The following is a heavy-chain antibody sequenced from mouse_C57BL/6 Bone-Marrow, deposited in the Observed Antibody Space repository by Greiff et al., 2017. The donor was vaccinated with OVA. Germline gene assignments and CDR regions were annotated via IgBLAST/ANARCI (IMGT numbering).Heavy chain of an antibody. CDR2: IYPGDGDT. V-gene: IGHV1-82*01. CDR3: ARQLRLRDFDY. CDR1: GYAFSSSW. D-gene: IGHD3-2*02. J-gene: IGHJ2*01. Sequence: VQLQQSGPELVKPGASVKISCKASGYAFSSSWMNWVKQRPGKGLEWIGRIYPGDGDTNYNGKFKGKATLTADKSSSTAYMQLSSLTSEDSAVYFCARQLRLRDFDYWGQSTTHTVSS.